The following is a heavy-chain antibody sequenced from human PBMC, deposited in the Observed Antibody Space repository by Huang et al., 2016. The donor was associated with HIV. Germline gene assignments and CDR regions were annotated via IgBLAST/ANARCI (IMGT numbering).Heavy chain of an antibody. D-gene: IGHD3-10*01. J-gene: IGHJ4*02. V-gene: IGHV4-39*01. CDR3: ARQWWELEISSFDY. CDR2: IYYSGST. Sequence: QLQLQESGPGLVKPSETLSLTCTVSGGSITSSNYYWGWIRQPPGKGLEWIGTIYYSGSTYYNPSLKSRVNISVDKSKNQFALKLRSVTAADSAGYYCARQWWELEISSFDYWGQGTLVTVSS. CDR1: GGSITSSNYY.